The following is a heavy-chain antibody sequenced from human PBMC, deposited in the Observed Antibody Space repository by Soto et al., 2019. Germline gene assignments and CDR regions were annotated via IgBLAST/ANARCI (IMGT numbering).Heavy chain of an antibody. V-gene: IGHV4-59*01. Sequence: SETLSLTCTVSGGSISSYYWSWIRQPPGKGLEWIGYIYYSGSTNYNPSLKSRVTISVDTSKNQFSLKLSSVTAADTAVYYCARGNYYDSSGYYYYYYGMDVWGQGTTVTVFS. J-gene: IGHJ6*02. CDR3: ARGNYYDSSGYYYYYYGMDV. CDR1: GGSISSYY. D-gene: IGHD3-22*01. CDR2: IYYSGST.